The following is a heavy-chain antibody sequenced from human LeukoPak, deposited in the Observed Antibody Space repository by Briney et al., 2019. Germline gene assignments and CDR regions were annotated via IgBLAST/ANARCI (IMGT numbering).Heavy chain of an antibody. Sequence: GGSLRLSCAASGFTFSSYSMNWVRQAPGKRLEWVSSISSSSSYIYYADSVKGRFTISRDNAKNSLYLQMNSLRAEDTAGYYCARGLGIAAAGTGGGDYWGQGTLVTVSS. J-gene: IGHJ4*02. D-gene: IGHD6-13*01. CDR2: ISSSSSYI. CDR1: GFTFSSYS. CDR3: ARGLGIAAAGTGGGDY. V-gene: IGHV3-21*01.